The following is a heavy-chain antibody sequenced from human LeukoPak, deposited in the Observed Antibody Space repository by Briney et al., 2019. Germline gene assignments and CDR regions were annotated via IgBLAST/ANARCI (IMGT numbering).Heavy chain of an antibody. CDR3: ARDDNWNDVGFDY. CDR1: GFTFSSYS. Sequence: PGGSLRLSCAAPGFTFSSYSMNWVRQAPGKGLEWVSSISSSSSYIYYADSVKGRFTISRDNAKNSLYLQMNSLRAEDTAVYYCARDDNWNDVGFDYWGQGTLVTVSS. V-gene: IGHV3-21*01. D-gene: IGHD1-1*01. CDR2: ISSSSSYI. J-gene: IGHJ4*02.